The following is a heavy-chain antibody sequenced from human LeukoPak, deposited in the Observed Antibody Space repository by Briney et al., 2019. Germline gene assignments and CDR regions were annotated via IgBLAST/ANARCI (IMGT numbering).Heavy chain of an antibody. CDR3: AHTRGRSGYYFDFDF. CDR2: NYWDDDK. D-gene: IGHD3-22*01. CDR1: GFSLGTSGVG. Sequence: SGXXLLNPTQTLTLTCTFSGFSLGTSGVGVGWIRQPPGKALEWLSLNYWDDDKPYSPSLKSRGNITEDNAENQVDLKMTYMDPEDTAIYYCAHTRGRSGYYFDFDFWGQGTLVTVSS. V-gene: IGHV2-5*02. J-gene: IGHJ4*02.